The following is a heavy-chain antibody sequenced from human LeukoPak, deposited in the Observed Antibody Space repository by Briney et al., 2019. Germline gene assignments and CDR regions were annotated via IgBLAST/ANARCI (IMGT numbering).Heavy chain of an antibody. J-gene: IGHJ4*02. CDR1: GFTFSSYS. CDR2: ISSSSSYI. D-gene: IGHD6-19*01. Sequence: PGGSLRLSCAASGFTFSSYSMNWVRQAPGKGLEWVSSISSSSSYIYYADSVKGRFTISRDNAKNSLYLQMNSLRAEDTAVYYCARETHSSGYTDYWGQGTLVTVSS. V-gene: IGHV3-21*01. CDR3: ARETHSSGYTDY.